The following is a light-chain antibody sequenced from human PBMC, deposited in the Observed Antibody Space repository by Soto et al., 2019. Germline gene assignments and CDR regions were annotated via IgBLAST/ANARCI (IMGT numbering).Light chain of an antibody. Sequence: QSALTQPASVSGSPGQSITISCSGTTSDVGGYNLVSWYQQHTAKAPKLLIYEGTQRPSGVSSRFSGSKSGNTASLTSSGLKAEDEADYYCCSYASSSSDVFGTGTKLTVL. J-gene: IGLJ1*01. CDR1: TSDVGGYNL. CDR3: CSYASSSSDV. V-gene: IGLV2-23*01. CDR2: EGT.